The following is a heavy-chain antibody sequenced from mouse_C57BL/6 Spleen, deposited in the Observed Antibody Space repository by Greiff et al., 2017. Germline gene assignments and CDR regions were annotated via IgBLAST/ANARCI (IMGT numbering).Heavy chain of an antibody. CDR3: ARGDYDSSSYWYFDV. CDR1: GFTFSSYS. J-gene: IGHJ1*03. CDR2: ISGGGGNT. D-gene: IGHD1-1*01. V-gene: IGHV5-9*01. Sequence: EVQLVESGGGLVKPGGSLKLSCAASGFTFSSYSMSWVRQTPAKRLVWVATISGGGGNTYYQDSVKGRFTITRDNAKNTLYLQMSSLTSEDTALYYCARGDYDSSSYWYFDVWGTGTTVTVSS.